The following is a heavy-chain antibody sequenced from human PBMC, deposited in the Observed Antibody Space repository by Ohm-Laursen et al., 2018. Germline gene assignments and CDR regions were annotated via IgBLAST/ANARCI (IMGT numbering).Heavy chain of an antibody. CDR2: INSDGSST. CDR1: GFTFSDYY. Sequence: GSLRLSCSASGFTFSDYYMSWIRQAPGKGLVWVSRINSDGSSTSYADSVKGRFTISRDNAKNTLYLQMNSLRAEDTAVYYCARDRWYFDLWGRGTLVTVSS. CDR3: ARDRWYFDL. V-gene: IGHV3-74*01. J-gene: IGHJ2*01.